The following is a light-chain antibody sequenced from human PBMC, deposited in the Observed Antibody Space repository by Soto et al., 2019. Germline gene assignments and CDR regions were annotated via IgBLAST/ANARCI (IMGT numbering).Light chain of an antibody. V-gene: IGKV3-15*01. CDR3: QQYNNWPQT. CDR1: QSVSSN. Sequence: IVMTQSPATLSVSQGERATLSCRASQSVSSNLAWYQKKPGQAPRLVIYGASTRTTGIPTRFSGSGSGRQFTLTISSLQSEDFAVYYCQQYNNWPQTFGQGTNVDI. J-gene: IGKJ1*01. CDR2: GAS.